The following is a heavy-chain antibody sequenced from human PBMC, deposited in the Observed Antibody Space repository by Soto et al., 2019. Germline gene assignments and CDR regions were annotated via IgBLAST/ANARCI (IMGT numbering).Heavy chain of an antibody. Sequence: GGSMRLSCPASGFTLSSFAMSWVSQPHGGGREWDSAILGSGGSTFYPDSVKGRFTISRDPSKKTLYLQVNSVIAADTAVSYCAKRTLGTRAWGPAFDVWGQGTMVTVSS. V-gene: IGHV3-23*01. J-gene: IGHJ3*01. CDR2: ILGSGGST. CDR1: GFTLSSFA. CDR3: AKRTLGTRAWGPAFDV. D-gene: IGHD1-7*01.